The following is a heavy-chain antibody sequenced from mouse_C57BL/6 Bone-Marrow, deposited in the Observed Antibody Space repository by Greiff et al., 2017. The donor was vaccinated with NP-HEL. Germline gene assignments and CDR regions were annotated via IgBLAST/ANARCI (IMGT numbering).Heavy chain of an antibody. CDR1: GYTFTDYY. J-gene: IGHJ4*01. CDR2: INPDDGGN. D-gene: IGHD2-4*01. CDR3: ASATDYDCDGAMDC. V-gene: IGHV1-26*01. Sequence: VQLQQSGPELVKPGASVKISCKASGYTFTDYYMNWVKQSPGKSLEWIGDINPDDGGNSYNQKFKGKATLTVDKSSSTAYMELRSLTSEDSAIYYSASATDYDCDGAMDCWGRGTSVTVSS.